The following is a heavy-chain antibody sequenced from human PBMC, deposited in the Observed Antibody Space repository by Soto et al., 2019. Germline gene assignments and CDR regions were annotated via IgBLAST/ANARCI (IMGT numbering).Heavy chain of an antibody. J-gene: IGHJ4*02. Sequence: ASVKVSCKASGYTFTTYTMHWVRQAPGQSLEWMGWINAGNGNTKSSRKFQDRVTFTTDTFASTAYMELSSLRSEDTAVYFCARWHIRSWYHDYWGQGTLVTVSS. CDR1: GYTFTTYT. CDR2: INAGNGNT. V-gene: IGHV1-3*01. CDR3: ARWHIRSWYHDY. D-gene: IGHD6-13*01.